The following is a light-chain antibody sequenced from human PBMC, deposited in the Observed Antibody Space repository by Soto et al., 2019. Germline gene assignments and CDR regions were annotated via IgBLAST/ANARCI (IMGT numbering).Light chain of an antibody. V-gene: IGKV3-11*01. CDR1: QSGSSS. Sequence: EILLTQSPATLSLSPGERATLSCRASQSGSSSLAWYQQKPGQAPRLLVYAASNRATGIPARFSGSGSETDFTPTTSTLEPEDLAVYYCQQRSNWPPGGVTFGPGTKVDLK. CDR2: AAS. CDR3: QQRSNWPPGGVT. J-gene: IGKJ3*01.